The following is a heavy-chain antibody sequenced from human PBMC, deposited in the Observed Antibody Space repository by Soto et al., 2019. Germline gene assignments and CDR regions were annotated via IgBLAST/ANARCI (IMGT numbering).Heavy chain of an antibody. CDR3: ARQGFGPLHGLVDV. Sequence: SETLSLTCTVSGGSISSGGYYWSCIRQHPGKGLEWIGYVHHSWGSSYNPSLQSRVAISLDTSKSQFSLKVTSVTATDTAVYYCARQGFGPLHGLVDVWGQGTTVTVSS. D-gene: IGHD3-10*01. J-gene: IGHJ6*02. CDR2: VHHSWGS. V-gene: IGHV4-61*08. CDR1: GGSISSGGYY.